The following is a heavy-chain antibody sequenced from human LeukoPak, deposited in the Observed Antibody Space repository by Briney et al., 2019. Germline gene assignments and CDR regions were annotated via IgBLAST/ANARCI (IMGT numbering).Heavy chain of an antibody. D-gene: IGHD2-21*02. J-gene: IGHJ3*02. Sequence: GGSLRLSCAASGFTFSSYSMHWVRQAPGKGLEWVAAISYDGSNKYYADSVKGRFTISRDNSKNTLYLQMNSLRAEDTAVYYCARDAPWVVVTASMKGAFDIWGQGTMVTVSS. CDR3: ARDAPWVVVTASMKGAFDI. V-gene: IGHV3-30*03. CDR2: ISYDGSNK. CDR1: GFTFSSYS.